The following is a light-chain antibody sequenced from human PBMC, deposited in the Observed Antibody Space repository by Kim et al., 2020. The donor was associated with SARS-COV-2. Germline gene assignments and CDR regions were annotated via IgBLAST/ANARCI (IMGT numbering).Light chain of an antibody. CDR1: SSNIGAGYD. Sequence: RVTISCTGSSSNIGAGYDVHWSQQLPVTAPKLLIYGNSNRPSGVPDRFSGSKSGTSASLAITGLQAEDEADYYCQSYDSSLSGYVFGTGTKVTVL. V-gene: IGLV1-40*01. J-gene: IGLJ1*01. CDR2: GNS. CDR3: QSYDSSLSGYV.